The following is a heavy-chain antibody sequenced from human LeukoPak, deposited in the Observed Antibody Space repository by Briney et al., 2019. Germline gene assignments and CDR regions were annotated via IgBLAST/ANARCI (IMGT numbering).Heavy chain of an antibody. D-gene: IGHD2-15*01. V-gene: IGHV3-7*01. CDR2: IKQDGSEK. Sequence: AGGSLRLSCAASGFTFSSYSMNWVRQAPGKGLEWVANIKQDGSEKYYVDSVKGRFTISRDNAKNSLYLQMNSLRAEDTAVYYCARESRYCSGGSCYSGSAPFDYWGQGTLVTVSS. J-gene: IGHJ4*02. CDR3: ARESRYCSGGSCYSGSAPFDY. CDR1: GFTFSSYS.